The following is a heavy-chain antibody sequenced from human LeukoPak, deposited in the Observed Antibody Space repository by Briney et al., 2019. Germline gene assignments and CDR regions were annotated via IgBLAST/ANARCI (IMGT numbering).Heavy chain of an antibody. Sequence: QSGGSLRLSCAASGFTFSSYAMSWVRQAPGKGLEWVSAISGSGGSTYYADSVKGRFTISRDNSKSTLYLQINSLRAEDTGFYYCARGGDNSIWYYYFDYWGQGTLVTVSS. J-gene: IGHJ4*02. CDR3: ARGGDNSIWYYYFDY. V-gene: IGHV3-23*01. CDR2: ISGSGGST. D-gene: IGHD6-13*01. CDR1: GFTFSSYA.